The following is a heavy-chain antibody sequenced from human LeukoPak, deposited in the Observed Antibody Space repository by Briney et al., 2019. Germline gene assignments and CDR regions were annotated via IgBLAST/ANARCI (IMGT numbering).Heavy chain of an antibody. CDR2: ISGNNGNT. CDR1: GYIFTSSV. CDR3: ARDPPALFYFDY. Sequence: ASVKVSCKASGYIFTSSVISWVRQAPGQGLEWMGWISGNNGNTNYAQKFQGRVTMTTDTSTGTAYMELRSLTSDDTAVYYCARDPPALFYFDYWGQGSLVTVSS. V-gene: IGHV1-18*01. D-gene: IGHD3-3*02. J-gene: IGHJ4*02.